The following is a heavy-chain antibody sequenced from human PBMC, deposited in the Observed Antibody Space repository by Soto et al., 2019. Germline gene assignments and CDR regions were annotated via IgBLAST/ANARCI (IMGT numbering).Heavy chain of an antibody. J-gene: IGHJ6*02. CDR3: AKDRTGVAARRRSYQYSGTDV. Sequence: QVQLVESGGGVVQPGGSLRLSCAASGFTFISYSMHWVRQAPGKGLEWVAVISYDGHNEYYVDSVKGRLTISRDNSKNTVSLQMNSLRAEDTAVYFCAKDRTGVAARRRSYQYSGTDVWGQGTTVTVSS. V-gene: IGHV3-30*18. CDR2: ISYDGHNE. CDR1: GFTFISYS. D-gene: IGHD6-6*01.